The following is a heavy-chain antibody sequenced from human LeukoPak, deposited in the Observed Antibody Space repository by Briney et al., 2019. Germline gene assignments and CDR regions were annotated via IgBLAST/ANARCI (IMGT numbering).Heavy chain of an antibody. D-gene: IGHD3-10*02. V-gene: IGHV3-66*01. J-gene: IGHJ6*04. CDR1: DFSVGDNY. CDR2: MYSVGTT. CDR3: AELGITMIGGV. Sequence: PGGSLRLSCAASDFSVGDNYMTWVRQAPGKGLQWVSLMYSVGTTFYADSVKGRFTMSRDNAKNSLYLQMNSLRAEDTAVYYCAELGITMIGGVWGKGTTVTISS.